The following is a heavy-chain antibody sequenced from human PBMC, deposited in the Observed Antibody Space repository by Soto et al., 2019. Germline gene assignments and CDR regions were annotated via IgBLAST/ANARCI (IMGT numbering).Heavy chain of an antibody. V-gene: IGHV3-21*01. CDR1: GFTFSSYS. J-gene: IGHJ6*02. D-gene: IGHD3-10*01. CDR3: ARSVLLWFGDGYYGMDV. CDR2: ISSSSSYI. Sequence: EVQLVESGGGLVKPGGSLRLSCAASGFTFSSYSMNWVRQAPGKGLEWVSSISSSSSYIYYADSVKGRFTISRDNAKNVLYLQMNSLRAEDTAVYYCARSVLLWFGDGYYGMDVWGQGTTVTVSS.